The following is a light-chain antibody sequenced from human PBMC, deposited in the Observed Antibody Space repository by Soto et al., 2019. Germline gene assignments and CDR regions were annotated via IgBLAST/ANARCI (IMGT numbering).Light chain of an antibody. J-gene: IGKJ1*01. CDR1: QSISGY. Sequence: EIQLTQSPSSLSASVGERVTITCRASQSISGYLNWYQQKPGKAPQLLIYAASSLQSGVPSRFSGTGSGTEFTLTISSLQPEDVATYYCQHSYTRTATFGQGTKVEIK. V-gene: IGKV1-39*01. CDR2: AAS. CDR3: QHSYTRTAT.